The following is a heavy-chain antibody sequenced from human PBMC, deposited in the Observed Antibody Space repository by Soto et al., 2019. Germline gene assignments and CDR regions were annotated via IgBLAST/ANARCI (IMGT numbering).Heavy chain of an antibody. CDR2: IKEDGREK. Sequence: EVHLVESGGGLAQPGGSLRLSCVASGLTFSSYWMTWVRQAPGMGLEWVANIKEDGREKYYVDSVKGRFTISRDNAKNSLYLHMNNLRVEDTAVYYCARGEAFGDAPWGEGTLVTVSS. J-gene: IGHJ5*01. CDR1: GLTFSSYW. CDR3: ARGEAFGDAP. V-gene: IGHV3-7*01. D-gene: IGHD3-10*01.